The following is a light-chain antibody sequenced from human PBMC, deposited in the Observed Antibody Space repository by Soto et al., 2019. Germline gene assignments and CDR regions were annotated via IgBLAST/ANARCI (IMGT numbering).Light chain of an antibody. CDR2: DAS. V-gene: IGKV1-33*01. Sequence: DIQMTQSPSSLSASVGDRVTITCQASQDIKNYLNWYQQKSGKAPKLLIYDASDLETGVPSRFSGSGSGTDFTFTINSLQPEDIVTYYCQQYDNLPLPFGEGTKVEIK. J-gene: IGKJ4*01. CDR3: QQYDNLPLP. CDR1: QDIKNY.